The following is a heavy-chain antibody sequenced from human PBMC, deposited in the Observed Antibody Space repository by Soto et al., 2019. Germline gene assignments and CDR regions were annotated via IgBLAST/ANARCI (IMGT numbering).Heavy chain of an antibody. CDR1: GFICSSYD. D-gene: IGHD6-19*01. Sequence: PGGSLRLSCAASGFICSSYDMSWVRQAPGKGLEWVANIKQDGSEKYYVDSVKGRFTISRDNAKNSLYLQMNSLRAEDTAVYYCARALARAVAGSLGYWGQGTLVTVSS. CDR3: ARALARAVAGSLGY. CDR2: IKQDGSEK. V-gene: IGHV3-7*01. J-gene: IGHJ4*02.